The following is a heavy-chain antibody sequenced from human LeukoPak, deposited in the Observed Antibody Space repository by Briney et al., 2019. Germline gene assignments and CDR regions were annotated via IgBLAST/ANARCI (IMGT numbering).Heavy chain of an antibody. Sequence: SETLSLTCAVYGGSFSGYYWSWIRQPPGKGLEWIGEINHSGSTNYNPSLKSRVTISVDTSKNQFSLKLSSVTAADTAVYYCARLGSSWSYYYYYYMDVWGKGTTVTVSS. J-gene: IGHJ6*03. CDR3: ARLGSSWSYYYYYYMDV. CDR2: INHSGST. D-gene: IGHD6-13*01. CDR1: GGSFSGYY. V-gene: IGHV4-34*01.